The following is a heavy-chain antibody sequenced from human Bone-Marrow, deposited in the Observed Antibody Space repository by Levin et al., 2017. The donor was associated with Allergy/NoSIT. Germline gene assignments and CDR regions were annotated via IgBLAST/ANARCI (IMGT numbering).Heavy chain of an antibody. CDR1: GYSFTSSW. Sequence: NLGESLKISCKGSGYSFTSSWIGWVRQMPGKGLEWMGIIYPRDSDTRYSPSFQGQATISVDKSISTAYLQWSSLKASDTAIYYCTRRAPNSFGTTGNWFDPWGQGTLVTVSS. CDR3: TRRAPNSFGTTGNWFDP. D-gene: IGHD1-7*01. CDR2: IYPRDSDT. V-gene: IGHV5-51*01. J-gene: IGHJ5*02.